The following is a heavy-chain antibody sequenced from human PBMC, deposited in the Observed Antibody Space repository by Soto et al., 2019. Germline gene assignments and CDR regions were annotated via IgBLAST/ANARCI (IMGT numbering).Heavy chain of an antibody. CDR1: GDSVSSNGAC. D-gene: IGHD2-15*01. J-gene: IGHJ6*02. CDR2: TYYRSKWFY. Sequence: SQTLSLTCGISGDSVSSNGACWNWIRQSPSRGLEWLGRTYYRSKWFYDYAPSVESRMSITPDTSRNQFSLQLTSASPEDTAVYYCVRVSCSGGTCLDGMDVWGQGTTVTVSS. CDR3: VRVSCSGGTCLDGMDV. V-gene: IGHV6-1*01.